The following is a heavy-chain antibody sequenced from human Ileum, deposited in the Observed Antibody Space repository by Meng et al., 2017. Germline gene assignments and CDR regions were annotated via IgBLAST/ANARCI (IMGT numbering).Heavy chain of an antibody. CDR1: GLSLSASRVG. CDR3: AHRGVGPFDN. Sequence: QITLKESGPTLMKPTQTLTMTCTFSGLSLSASRVGVGWIRQPPGKALEWLAVIYWDEEIQYRPSLKSRLTITKDTSKNQVNLTMTNMDPVDTGTYYCAHRGVGPFDNWGQGTLVTVSS. CDR2: IYWDEEI. D-gene: IGHD1-26*01. V-gene: IGHV2-5*02. J-gene: IGHJ4*02.